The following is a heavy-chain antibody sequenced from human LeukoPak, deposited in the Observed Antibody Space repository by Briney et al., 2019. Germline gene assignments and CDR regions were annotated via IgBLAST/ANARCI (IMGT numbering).Heavy chain of an antibody. V-gene: IGHV3-23*01. CDR1: GFTFSSYA. CDR2: ISGSGGST. D-gene: IGHD1-1*01. CDR3: ARDPDNWNDY. J-gene: IGHJ4*02. Sequence: GGSLRLSCAASGFTFSSYAMSWVRQAPGKGLEWVSAISGSGGSTYYADSVKGRFTISRDNAKNSLYLQMNSLRAEDTALYYCARDPDNWNDYWGQGTLVTVSS.